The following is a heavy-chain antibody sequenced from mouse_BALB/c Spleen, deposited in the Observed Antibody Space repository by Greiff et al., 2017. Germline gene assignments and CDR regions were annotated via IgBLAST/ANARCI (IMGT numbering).Heavy chain of an antibody. CDR1: GFSLTSYD. V-gene: IGHV2-9-2*01. D-gene: IGHD3-3*01. J-gene: IGHJ3*01. Sequence: QVQLKESGPGLVAPSQSLSITCTVSGFSLTSYDISWIRQPPGKGLEWLGVIWTGGGTNYNSAFMSRLSISKDNSKSQVFLKMNSLQTDDTAIYYCVREAVAWFAYWGQGTLVTVSA. CDR2: IWTGGGT. CDR3: VREAVAWFAY.